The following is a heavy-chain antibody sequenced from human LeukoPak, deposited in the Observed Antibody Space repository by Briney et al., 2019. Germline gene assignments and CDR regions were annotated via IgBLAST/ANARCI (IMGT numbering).Heavy chain of an antibody. J-gene: IGHJ6*03. D-gene: IGHD2/OR15-2a*01. CDR2: ISAYNGNT. CDR3: ARAVFLYYYMDV. Sequence: ASVKVSCKASGYTFTGYYMHWVRQAPGQGLEWMGWISAYNGNTNYAQKLQGRVTMTTDTSTSTAYMELRSLRSDDTAVYYCARAVFLYYYMDVWGKGTTVTVSS. V-gene: IGHV1-18*04. CDR1: GYTFTGYY.